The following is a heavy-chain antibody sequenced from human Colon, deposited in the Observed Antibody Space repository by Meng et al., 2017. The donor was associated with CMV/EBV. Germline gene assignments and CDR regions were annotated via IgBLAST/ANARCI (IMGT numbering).Heavy chain of an antibody. D-gene: IGHD3-3*01. Sequence: QVQLLQLGAEVKEPGAAVKVSCKTSGYTFNGYFMHWVRQAPGQGLEWMGWINPVTGDTSYAQKFQVRVTMTRDTSISTAYMELSSLRSDDTAVYYCATFGGDFDYWGQGTLVTVSS. V-gene: IGHV1-2*02. CDR2: INPVTGDT. CDR1: GYTFNGYF. J-gene: IGHJ4*02. CDR3: ATFGGDFDY.